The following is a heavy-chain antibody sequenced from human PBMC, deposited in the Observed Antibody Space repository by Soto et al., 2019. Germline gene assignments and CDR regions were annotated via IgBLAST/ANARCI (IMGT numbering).Heavy chain of an antibody. D-gene: IGHD2-15*01. CDR2: IIPIFGTA. CDR1: GGTFSSYA. Sequence: QVQLVQSGAEVKKPGSSVKVSCKASGGTFSSYAISWVRQAPGQGLEWMGGIIPIFGTANYAQKFQGRVTIIADESTSTAYMELSSLRSEDTAVYYCAPQKFSGRGYYYGMDVWGQGTTVTVSS. V-gene: IGHV1-69*01. CDR3: APQKFSGRGYYYGMDV. J-gene: IGHJ6*02.